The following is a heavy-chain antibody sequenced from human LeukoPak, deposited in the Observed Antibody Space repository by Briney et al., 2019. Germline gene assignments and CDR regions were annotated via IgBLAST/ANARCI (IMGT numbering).Heavy chain of an antibody. Sequence: PGGSLRLSCAASGFTLSSYAMSWVRQTPGKGLEWVSTISSTGDSTYHADSVKGRFTISRDNSKNTLYLQMNSLRAEDTAVYYCAKGHQVTFFDHWGQGTLVTVSS. D-gene: IGHD5-18*01. J-gene: IGHJ4*02. V-gene: IGHV3-23*01. CDR3: AKGHQVTFFDH. CDR2: ISSTGDST. CDR1: GFTLSSYA.